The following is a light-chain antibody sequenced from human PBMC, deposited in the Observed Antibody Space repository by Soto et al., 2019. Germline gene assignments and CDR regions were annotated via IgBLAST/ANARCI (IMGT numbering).Light chain of an antibody. J-gene: IGLJ3*02. CDR1: SSNIGHNP. Sequence: QSVLTQPPSVSGTPGQRVTIPCSGRSSNIGHNPVNWYQQLPGTAPKLLIYSNSHRPSGVPDRFSGSKSGTSASLAISGLQSEDEADYYCAAWDDSLTGSWVFGGGTKLTVL. CDR2: SNS. CDR3: AAWDDSLTGSWV. V-gene: IGLV1-44*01.